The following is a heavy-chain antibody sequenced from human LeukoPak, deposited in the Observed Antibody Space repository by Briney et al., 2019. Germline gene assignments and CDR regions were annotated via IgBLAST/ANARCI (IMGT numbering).Heavy chain of an antibody. J-gene: IGHJ3*01. CDR1: GFTLSNYW. CDR2: INTDGSST. Sequence: GGSLRLSCSASGFTLSNYWIHWVRQAPGKGLVWVSRINTDGSSTNYADFVRGRFTVSRDSAKNTLYLQMNSLRVEDTAVYYCARVIGWDEPFDLWGHGTLVTVSS. CDR3: ARVIGWDEPFDL. D-gene: IGHD1-26*01. V-gene: IGHV3-74*01.